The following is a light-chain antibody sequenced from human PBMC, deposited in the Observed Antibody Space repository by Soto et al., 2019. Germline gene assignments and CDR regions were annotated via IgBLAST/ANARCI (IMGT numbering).Light chain of an antibody. J-gene: IGKJ2*01. CDR3: QQFGDSPPAFT. CDR2: GAS. V-gene: IGKV3-20*01. Sequence: ESMLTQSPGTLSLSPGERATLSCRARRSVSTRYITWYQQKPGQAPRLIIYGASIRATGIPDRFSGSGSGTDFTLTISMLEAEDFAVYYCQQFGDSPPAFTFGQGTKLEI. CDR1: RSVSTRY.